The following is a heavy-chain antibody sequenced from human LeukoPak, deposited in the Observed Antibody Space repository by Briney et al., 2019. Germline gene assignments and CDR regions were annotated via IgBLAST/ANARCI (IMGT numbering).Heavy chain of an antibody. J-gene: IGHJ4*02. D-gene: IGHD3-3*01. V-gene: IGHV3-7*01. CDR2: IKQDGSEK. CDR1: GFTFSSYW. CDR3: ARGGYDFWSGYSNFDY. Sequence: PGGSLRLSCAASGFTFSSYWMSWVRQAPGKGLEWVANIKQDGSEKYYVDSVKGRFTISRDNAKNSLYLQMNSLRAEDTAVYYCARGGYDFWSGYSNFDYWGQGTLVTVSS.